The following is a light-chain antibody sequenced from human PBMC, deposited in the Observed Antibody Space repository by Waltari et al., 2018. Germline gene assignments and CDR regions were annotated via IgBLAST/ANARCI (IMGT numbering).Light chain of an antibody. CDR2: GNN. V-gene: IGLV1-40*01. J-gene: IGLJ2*01. CDR3: QSYDSRLSVVV. CDR1: SSNIGAGFD. Sequence: QSVLTQPPSLSGAPGQRVTMSCTGSSSNIGAGFDFHWYQPLPGTAPKLLIFGNNNRPSGVPDRFSASKSGASASLAITGLQSEDEAVYYCQSYDSRLSVVVFGGGTKLTVL.